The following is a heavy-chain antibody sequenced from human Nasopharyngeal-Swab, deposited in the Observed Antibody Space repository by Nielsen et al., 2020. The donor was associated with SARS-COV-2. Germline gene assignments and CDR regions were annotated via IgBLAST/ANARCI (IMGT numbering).Heavy chain of an antibody. CDR3: ARLYCSSTSCPDY. CDR1: GGSISSSSYY. V-gene: IGHV4-39*07. Sequence: SETLSLTCTVSGGSISSSSYYWGWIRQPPGKGLEWIGSIYYSGSTHYNPSLKSRVTISLDTSKNQFSLKLSSVTAADTAVYYCARLYCSSTSCPDYWGQGTLVTVSS. CDR2: IYYSGST. J-gene: IGHJ4*02. D-gene: IGHD2-2*01.